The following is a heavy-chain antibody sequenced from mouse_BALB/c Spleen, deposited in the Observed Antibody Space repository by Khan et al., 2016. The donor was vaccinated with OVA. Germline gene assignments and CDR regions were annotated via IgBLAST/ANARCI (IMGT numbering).Heavy chain of an antibody. Sequence: QVQLKQSGAELAKPGASAKMSCKASGYTFINYWILWIKQRPGQGLEWIGYINPSTGYTEYNQNFKDKATLTADISSSTAYMQLSSLTSEDSAVYYCAGRGLRWDFDYWGQGTTLTVSS. J-gene: IGHJ2*01. CDR3: AGRGLRWDFDY. CDR1: GYTFINYW. D-gene: IGHD1-1*01. CDR2: INPSTGYT. V-gene: IGHV1-7*01.